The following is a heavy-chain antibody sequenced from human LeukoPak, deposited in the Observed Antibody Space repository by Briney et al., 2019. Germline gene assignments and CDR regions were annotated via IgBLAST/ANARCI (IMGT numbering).Heavy chain of an antibody. D-gene: IGHD3-10*01. CDR3: AKHGEYYYYYMDV. CDR1: GFTFSSFG. Sequence: PGGSLRLSCAASGFTFSSFGMSWVRQAPGKGLEWVSAISSTGGTAYYADSVKGRFTISRDNSKNTLYLQMNSLRAEDMAIYYCAKHGEYYYYYMDVWGKGTTVTISS. V-gene: IGHV3-23*01. J-gene: IGHJ6*03. CDR2: ISSTGGTA.